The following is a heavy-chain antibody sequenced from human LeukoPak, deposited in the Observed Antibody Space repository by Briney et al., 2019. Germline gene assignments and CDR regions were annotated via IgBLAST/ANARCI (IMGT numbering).Heavy chain of an antibody. Sequence: SQTLSLTCTVSGGSISSGDYYWSWIRQPPGKGLEWIGSIYYSGSTYYNPSLKSRVTISVDTSKNQFSLKLSSVTAADTAVYYCASPGYSSSWYDAFDIWGQGTMVTVSS. CDR2: IYYSGST. D-gene: IGHD6-13*01. CDR3: ASPGYSSSWYDAFDI. CDR1: GGSISSGDYY. V-gene: IGHV4-39*01. J-gene: IGHJ3*02.